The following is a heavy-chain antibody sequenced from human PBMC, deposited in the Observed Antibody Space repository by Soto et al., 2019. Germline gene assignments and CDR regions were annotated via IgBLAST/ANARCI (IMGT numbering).Heavy chain of an antibody. CDR2: INHSVST. J-gene: IGHJ6*02. Sequence: SETLSLTCAVYGGSFNDYLWSWIRQPPGKGLEWIGEINHSVSTNYNPSLKRRITISVDTSKKQFSLKLNSVTAAETAVYYCERGPLKKRVVVTAAGRGNNYFGMAVRDQGTTVTVSS. V-gene: IGHV4-34*01. CDR3: ERGPLKKRVVVTAAGRGNNYFGMAV. D-gene: IGHD2-2*01. CDR1: GGSFNDYL.